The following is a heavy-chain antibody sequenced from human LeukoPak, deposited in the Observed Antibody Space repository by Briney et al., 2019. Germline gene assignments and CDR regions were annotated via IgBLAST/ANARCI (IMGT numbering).Heavy chain of an antibody. CDR3: ASWEGRNGAFDI. V-gene: IGHV3-74*01. Sequence: RGSLRVSCVAPLFTFSSSWIYSGRQAPRKGRLWVSRIYIDKRRTIYADSVKGRFTISRDNAKNTLYLQMNRLSAEDTAVYYCASWEGRNGAFDIWGQGTMVTVSS. CDR1: LFTFSSSW. CDR2: IYIDKRRT. J-gene: IGHJ3*02. D-gene: IGHD1-26*01.